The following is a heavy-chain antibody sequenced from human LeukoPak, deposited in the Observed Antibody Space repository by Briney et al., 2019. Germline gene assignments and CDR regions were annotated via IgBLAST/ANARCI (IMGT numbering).Heavy chain of an antibody. CDR3: TKDRHEGWFSSSWQFDH. V-gene: IGHV3-23*01. D-gene: IGHD6-13*01. CDR1: GFTFSSYA. Sequence: GGSLRLSCAASGFTFSSYAMNWVRQAPGKGLEWVSTISGSGANTYNADSVEGRFTISRDNSKNTAYLQMNSLRLEDTAVYYCTKDRHEGWFSSSWQFDHWGQGNLVTVSS. J-gene: IGHJ4*02. CDR2: ISGSGANT.